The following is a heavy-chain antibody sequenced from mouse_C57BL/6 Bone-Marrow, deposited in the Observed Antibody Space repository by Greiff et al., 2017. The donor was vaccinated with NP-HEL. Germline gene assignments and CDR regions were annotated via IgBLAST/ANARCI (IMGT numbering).Heavy chain of an antibody. J-gene: IGHJ2*01. CDR3: ARSLFFDY. Sequence: EVNVVESGGGLVQPGGSLSLSCAASGFTFTDYYMSWVRQPPGKALEWLGFIRNKANGYTTEYSASVKGRFTISRDNSQSILYLQMNALRAEDSTTYYCARSLFFDYWGQGTTLTVSS. CDR1: GFTFTDYY. V-gene: IGHV7-3*01. CDR2: IRNKANGYTT.